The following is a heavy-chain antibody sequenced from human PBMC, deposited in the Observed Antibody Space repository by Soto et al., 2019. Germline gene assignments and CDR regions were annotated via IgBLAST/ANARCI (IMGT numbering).Heavy chain of an antibody. D-gene: IGHD2-15*01. J-gene: IGHJ6*03. CDR2: ISSSSSYI. V-gene: IGHV3-21*01. Sequence: GGSLRLSCAASGFTFSSYSMNWVRQAPGKGLEWVSSISSSSSYIYYADSVKGRFTISRDNAKNSLYLQMNSLRAEDTAVYYCARGVAATLYYMDVWGKGTTVTVSS. CDR1: GFTFSSYS. CDR3: ARGVAATLYYMDV.